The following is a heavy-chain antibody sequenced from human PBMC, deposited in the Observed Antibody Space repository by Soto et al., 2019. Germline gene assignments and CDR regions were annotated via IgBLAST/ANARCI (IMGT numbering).Heavy chain of an antibody. CDR3: ARDAEYSYGYGYNY. CDR1: GVSISSGGYY. CDR2: IYYSGST. Sequence: QVQLQESGPGLVKPSQTLSLTCTVSGVSISSGGYYWSWIRQHPGKGLEWIGYIYYSGSTYYRPAPKSRVTISVETSKHQFSLKLCSVTAADTAVYYCARDAEYSYGYGYNYWGQGALVTVSS. J-gene: IGHJ4*02. V-gene: IGHV4-31*03. D-gene: IGHD5-18*01.